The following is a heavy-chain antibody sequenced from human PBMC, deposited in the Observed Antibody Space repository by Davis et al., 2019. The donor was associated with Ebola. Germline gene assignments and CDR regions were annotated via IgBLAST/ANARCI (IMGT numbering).Heavy chain of an antibody. V-gene: IGHV3-21*01. CDR2: ISSSSTYI. J-gene: IGHJ3*01. D-gene: IGHD3-16*01. CDR1: GFIFSSYV. CDR3: VRDARLGDDAFDV. Sequence: GGSLRLSCAASGFIFSSYVMSWVRQAPGKGLEWVSCISSSSTYIYYTDSVTGRFTISRDNAKNSLYLQMNSLSAEDTAVYYCVRDARLGDDAFDVWGQGTLVTVS.